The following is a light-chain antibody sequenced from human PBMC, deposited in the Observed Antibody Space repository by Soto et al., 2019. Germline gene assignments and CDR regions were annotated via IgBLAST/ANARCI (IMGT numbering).Light chain of an antibody. CDR3: QQYANSRT. CDR1: QSVSSNY. V-gene: IGKV3-20*01. CDR2: GAS. Sequence: EIVLTQSPGSLSLSPGERATLSCRASQSVSSNYLAWYQLKPGQAPRLLIYGASSRATGIPDRFSGSGSGTDFTLTISRLEPEDFAVYYCQQYANSRTFGQGTEVQI. J-gene: IGKJ1*01.